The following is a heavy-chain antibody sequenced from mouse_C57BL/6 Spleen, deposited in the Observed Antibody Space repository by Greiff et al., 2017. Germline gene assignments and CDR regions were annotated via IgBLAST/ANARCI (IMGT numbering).Heavy chain of an antibody. CDR1: GYTITDYY. D-gene: IGHD5-1-1*01. CDR3: ARRNIDYGDY. Sequence: VQLQQSGPELVKPGASVKISCKASGYTITDYYMNWVKQSHGKSLEWIGEINPNNGGTSYNQKFKGKATLTVDKSSSTAYMELRSLTSEDSAVYYCARRNIDYGDYWGQGTTLTVSS. CDR2: INPNNGGT. V-gene: IGHV1-26*01. J-gene: IGHJ2*01.